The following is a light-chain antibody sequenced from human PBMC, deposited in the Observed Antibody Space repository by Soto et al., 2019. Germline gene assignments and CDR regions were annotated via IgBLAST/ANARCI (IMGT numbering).Light chain of an antibody. CDR3: QQHNHYSRIT. Sequence: IRMTQSPSTLSLSLGDRATITCRASQSITRSLAWYQQKPGEAPKLLIYDASSWESGVPARFSGSGSGTEFTLTISSLQPDDFAIYYCQQHNHYSRITFGEGTKLDIK. CDR1: QSITRS. V-gene: IGKV1-5*01. J-gene: IGKJ5*01. CDR2: DAS.